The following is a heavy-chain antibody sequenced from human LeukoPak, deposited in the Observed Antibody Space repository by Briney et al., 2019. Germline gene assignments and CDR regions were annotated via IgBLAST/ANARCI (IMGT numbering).Heavy chain of an antibody. D-gene: IGHD6-13*01. CDR3: AKGSRWYWFDP. V-gene: IGHV3-23*01. Sequence: GGSLRLSCAASGLTFSSYAMSWVRQAPGKGLEWVSTISDSGGSTYYADSVKGRFTTSRDTPKNTLYLQMNSLRADDTAVYYCAKGSRWYWFDPWGQGTLVTVSS. CDR2: ISDSGGST. J-gene: IGHJ5*02. CDR1: GLTFSSYA.